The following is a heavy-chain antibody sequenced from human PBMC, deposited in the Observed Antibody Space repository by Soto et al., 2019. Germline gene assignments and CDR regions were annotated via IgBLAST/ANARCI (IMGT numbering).Heavy chain of an antibody. CDR3: AKDIRGAAY. CDR1: GFTFSTYA. J-gene: IGHJ4*02. CDR2: ISASGGTT. V-gene: IGHV3-23*01. D-gene: IGHD2-15*01. Sequence: EVQLLESGGGLVQPGGSLRLSCAASGFTFSTYAMSWVRQAPGKGLDWVSSISASGGTTYYADSMKGRFTMSRDNSKNTLYLQINSLRAEDTAVYYCAKDIRGAAYWGQGTLVTVSS.